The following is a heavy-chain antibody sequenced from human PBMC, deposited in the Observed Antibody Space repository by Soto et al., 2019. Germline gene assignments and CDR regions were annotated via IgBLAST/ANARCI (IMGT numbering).Heavy chain of an antibody. CDR3: ARESRIAVAGNNWFDP. Sequence: SVKVSCTASGGTFSSYTISWVRQAPGQGLEWMGRIIPILGIANYAQKFQGRVTITADKSTSTAYMELSSLRSEDTAVYYCARESRIAVAGNNWFDPWGQGTLVTSPQ. V-gene: IGHV1-69*04. CDR2: IIPILGIA. D-gene: IGHD6-19*01. CDR1: GGTFSSYT. J-gene: IGHJ5*02.